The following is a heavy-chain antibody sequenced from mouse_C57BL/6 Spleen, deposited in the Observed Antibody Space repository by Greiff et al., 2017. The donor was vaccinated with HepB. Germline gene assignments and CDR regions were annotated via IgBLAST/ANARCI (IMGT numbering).Heavy chain of an antibody. CDR3: AREIYYGNYDAMDY. CDR1: GYAFSSSW. D-gene: IGHD2-1*01. CDR2: IYPGDGDT. J-gene: IGHJ4*01. V-gene: IGHV1-82*01. Sequence: VEPGASVKISCKASGYAFSSSWMNWVKQRPGKGLEWIGRIYPGDGDTNYNGKFKGKATLTADKSSSTAYMQLSSLTSEDSAVYFCAREIYYGNYDAMDYWGQGTSVTVSS.